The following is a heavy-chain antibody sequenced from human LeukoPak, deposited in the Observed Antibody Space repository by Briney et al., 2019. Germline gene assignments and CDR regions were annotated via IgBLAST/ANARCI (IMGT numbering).Heavy chain of an antibody. Sequence: GASVKVSCKASGYTFTSYGISWVRQAPGQGLEWMGWISAYNGNTNYAQKLQGRVTMTTDTSTSTAYMGLRSLRSDDTAVYYCARDLDDILTGYYVHWYFDLWGRGTLVTVSS. D-gene: IGHD3-9*01. J-gene: IGHJ2*01. CDR3: ARDLDDILTGYYVHWYFDL. CDR1: GYTFTSYG. V-gene: IGHV1-18*01. CDR2: ISAYNGNT.